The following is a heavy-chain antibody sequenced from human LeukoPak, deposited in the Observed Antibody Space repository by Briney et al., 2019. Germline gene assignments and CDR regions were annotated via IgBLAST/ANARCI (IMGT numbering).Heavy chain of an antibody. D-gene: IGHD2-15*01. V-gene: IGHV3-23*01. J-gene: IGHJ4*02. CDR2: ISGNGGST. CDR3: AKLPSCSGGKCYQDY. CDR1: GFSFSSYV. Sequence: GGSLRLSCVASGFSFSSYVMNWVRQAPGTGLEWVSAISGNGGSTYYADSVKGRFTISRDNSKNTLFLQMNSLRAEDTAVYYCAKLPSCSGGKCYQDYWGQGTLVTVSS.